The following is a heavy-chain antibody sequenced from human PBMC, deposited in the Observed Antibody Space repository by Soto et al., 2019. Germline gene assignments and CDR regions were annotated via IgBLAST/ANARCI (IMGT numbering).Heavy chain of an antibody. V-gene: IGHV4-39*01. CDR1: GGSISSSSYY. D-gene: IGHD1-26*01. Sequence: QLQLQESGPGLVKPSETLSLTCTVSGGSISSSSYYWGWIRQPPGKGLEWIGTIYDNGSTYYHPSLKSQLTISLDTSKNQFYLNMRSVTAADTAVYYCARAKWEVGLTHKYYWFDPWGQGTLVTVSS. CDR3: ARAKWEVGLTHKYYWFDP. CDR2: IYDNGST. J-gene: IGHJ5*02.